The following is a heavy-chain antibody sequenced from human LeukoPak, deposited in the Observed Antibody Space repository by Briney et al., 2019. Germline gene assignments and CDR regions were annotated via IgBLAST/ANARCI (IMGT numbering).Heavy chain of an antibody. CDR2: INPSPGST. D-gene: IGHD3-10*01. CDR3: ARGGLLQKYNCFDP. CDR1: GYTFTNYY. V-gene: IGHV1-46*01. Sequence: AASVKVSCKASGYTFTNYYMQWVRQAPGQGLEWIGIINPSPGSTTYAQRFQGRVTMTRDTSTSTVYMELSSLRSEDTAVYYCARGGLLQKYNCFDPWGQGTLVTVSS. J-gene: IGHJ5*02.